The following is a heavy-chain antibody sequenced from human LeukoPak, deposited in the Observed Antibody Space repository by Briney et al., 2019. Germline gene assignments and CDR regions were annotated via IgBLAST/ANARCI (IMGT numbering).Heavy chain of an antibody. CDR1: GFTVSSNS. Sequence: GGSLRLSCTVSGFTVSSNSWSWVRQAPGKGLEWVSSIDYDGGSGHYADSVKGRFTISRDNSNNTLFLHLNSLRGEDTAVYYCTRNSGWYGLSWGQGTLVTVSS. V-gene: IGHV3-53*01. CDR2: IDYDGGSG. D-gene: IGHD6-19*01. CDR3: TRNSGWYGLS. J-gene: IGHJ1*01.